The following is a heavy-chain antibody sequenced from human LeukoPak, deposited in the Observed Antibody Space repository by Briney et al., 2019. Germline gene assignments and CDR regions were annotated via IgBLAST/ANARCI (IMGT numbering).Heavy chain of an antibody. CDR2: IKQEGSEK. D-gene: IGHD2-2*01. Sequence: GGSLRLSCAASGFTFSSYWMSWVRQAPGKGREWVANIKQEGSEKYSVDSVRVRFTISRDNAKKSLYMQMNRLRGEDTAVYYCARLYCSTISCLCFDYWGQGTLVTVX. V-gene: IGHV3-7*01. CDR1: GFTFSSYW. CDR3: ARLYCSTISCLCFDY. J-gene: IGHJ4*02.